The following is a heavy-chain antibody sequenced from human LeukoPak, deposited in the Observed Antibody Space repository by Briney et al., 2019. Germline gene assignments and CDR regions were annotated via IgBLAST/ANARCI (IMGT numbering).Heavy chain of an antibody. D-gene: IGHD3-10*01. J-gene: IGHJ4*02. V-gene: IGHV3-23*01. CDR3: ARGRPYSYGSGQFDY. Sequence: PGGSLRLSCAASGFTFSNHAMSWVRQAPGKGLEWVSFIDVSGSATLYADSVKGRFTMSRDNFRNTVSLLLSSLRADDTAVYYCARGRPYSYGSGQFDYWGQGTLVTVSS. CDR2: IDVSGSAT. CDR1: GFTFSNHA.